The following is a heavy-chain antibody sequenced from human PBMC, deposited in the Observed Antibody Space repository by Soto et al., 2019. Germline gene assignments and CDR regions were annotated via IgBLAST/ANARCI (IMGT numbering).Heavy chain of an antibody. CDR2: IYYSGST. CDR3: ARAGGSGSYLYYYYGMDV. CDR1: GGSISSYY. J-gene: IGHJ6*02. V-gene: IGHV4-59*01. D-gene: IGHD3-10*01. Sequence: LALTCTVSGGSISSYYWTWIRQPPGSGLEWIGYIYYSGSTNYNPSLKSRVTISVDTSKNQFSLKLSSVTAADTAVYYCARAGGSGSYLYYYYGMDVWGQGPRSPSP.